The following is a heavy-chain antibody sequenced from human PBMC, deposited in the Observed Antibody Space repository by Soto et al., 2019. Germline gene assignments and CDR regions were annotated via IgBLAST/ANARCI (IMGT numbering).Heavy chain of an antibody. V-gene: IGHV4-61*01. CDR2: IYYSGST. D-gene: IGHD7-27*01. Sequence: QVQLQESGPGLVKPSETLSLTCTVSGGSVSSGSYYWSWIRQPPGKGLEWIGYIYYSGSTNYNPSRKSRVTISVDTSKNQFSLKLSSVTAADTAVYYCARDDANWGFDDFDIWGQGTMVTVSS. CDR1: GGSVSSGSYY. CDR3: ARDDANWGFDDFDI. J-gene: IGHJ3*02.